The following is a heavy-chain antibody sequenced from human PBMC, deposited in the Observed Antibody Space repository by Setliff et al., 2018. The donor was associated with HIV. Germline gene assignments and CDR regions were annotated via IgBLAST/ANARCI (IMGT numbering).Heavy chain of an antibody. CDR3: TRKLAPGHGMDV. Sequence: GGSLRLSCSASGFTFSSYGMHWVRQAPGKGLAWVAFIRYDGSDKTYADTVKGRFTISRDTSKNTLYLQMNSLRAEDTAVYYCTRKLAPGHGMDVWGQGTTVTVSS. CDR1: GFTFSSYG. J-gene: IGHJ6*02. V-gene: IGHV3-30*02. D-gene: IGHD3-3*02. CDR2: IRYDGSDK.